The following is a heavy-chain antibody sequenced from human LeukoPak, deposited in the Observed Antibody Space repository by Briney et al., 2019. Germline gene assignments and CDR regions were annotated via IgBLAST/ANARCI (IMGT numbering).Heavy chain of an antibody. CDR1: GFTVSTNY. J-gene: IGHJ6*02. Sequence: GGSLRLSCAASGFTVSTNYMSWVRQAPGKGLEWVSVLYSGGSTYYADSVKGRFTISRDNSKNTLYLQMNSLRAEDTAVYYCARDRVPSSTWWEDYYYGMDVWGQGTTVTVSS. D-gene: IGHD1-26*01. V-gene: IGHV3-53*01. CDR3: ARDRVPSSTWWEDYYYGMDV. CDR2: LYSGGST.